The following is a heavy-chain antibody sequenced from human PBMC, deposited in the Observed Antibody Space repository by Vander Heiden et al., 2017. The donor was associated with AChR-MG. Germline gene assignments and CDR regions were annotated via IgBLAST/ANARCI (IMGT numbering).Heavy chain of an antibody. CDR1: GFTFSSYA. Sequence: EVQLLESGGGLVQPGGSLRLPCAASGFTFSSYAMSWVRQAPGKGLEWVSAISGSGGSTYYADSVKGRFTISRDNSKNTLYLQMNSLRAEDTAVYYCAKDGQKLGVTTLYWGQGTLVTVSS. J-gene: IGHJ4*02. CDR3: AKDGQKLGVTTLY. V-gene: IGHV3-23*01. CDR2: ISGSGGST. D-gene: IGHD4-4*01.